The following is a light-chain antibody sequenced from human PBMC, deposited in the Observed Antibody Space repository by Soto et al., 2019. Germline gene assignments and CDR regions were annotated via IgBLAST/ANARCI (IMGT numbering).Light chain of an antibody. Sequence: QSVLTQPASVSGSPGQSITISCTGTSSDVGGYNYVSWYQQHPGKAPKLMIYDVSNRPSGVSNRFSGSKSGNTASLTISGRQADDESDYYCSSYTSSSSHYVFGTGTKLTVL. CDR1: SSDVGGYNY. V-gene: IGLV2-14*01. CDR3: SSYTSSSSHYV. J-gene: IGLJ1*01. CDR2: DVS.